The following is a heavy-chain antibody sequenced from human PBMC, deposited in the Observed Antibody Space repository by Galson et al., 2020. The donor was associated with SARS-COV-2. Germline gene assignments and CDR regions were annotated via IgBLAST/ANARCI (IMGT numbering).Heavy chain of an antibody. CDR2: INPNSGGT. Sequence: SDYYMHWVRQAPGQGLEWMGWINPNSGGTNYAQRFQGRVTMTGDTSISTAYMELKNLRSADTAVYYCARDRISAPDDFDYWGQGTLVSVSS. J-gene: IGHJ4*02. D-gene: IGHD6-13*01. V-gene: IGHV1-2*02. CDR3: ARDRISAPDDFDY. CDR1: SDYY.